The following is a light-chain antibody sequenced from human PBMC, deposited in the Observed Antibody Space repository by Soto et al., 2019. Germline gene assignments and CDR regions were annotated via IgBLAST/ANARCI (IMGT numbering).Light chain of an antibody. V-gene: IGKV3-20*01. CDR1: QTLSPNY. CDR2: GSS. CDR3: QQYGGSPRT. J-gene: IGKJ1*01. Sequence: DIVLTQSPGTLSLSPGERATLSCRASQTLSPNYLAWCQQKPGHPPRLLIYGSSKRATGIPDRFSGSGSGTDFTLTIIRLEPDDFGVYYCQQYGGSPRTFGQGTKVDIK.